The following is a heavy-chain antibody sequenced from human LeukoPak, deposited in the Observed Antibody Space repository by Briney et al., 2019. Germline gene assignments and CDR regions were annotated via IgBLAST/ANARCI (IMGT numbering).Heavy chain of an antibody. V-gene: IGHV1-18*01. J-gene: IGHJ4*02. CDR2: VSGYNGNT. D-gene: IGHD3-22*01. Sequence: ASVTVSFTTSGYTFSIHGITWVRQAPGQGLERMGWVSGYNGNTNYAQNVQGRVTMTTDTSTNTAYMELRSLRSDETAVYYCAKDIHPGLDSGASCCFDYWGQGTPVTVSS. CDR3: AKDIHPGLDSGASCCFDY. CDR1: GYTFSIHG.